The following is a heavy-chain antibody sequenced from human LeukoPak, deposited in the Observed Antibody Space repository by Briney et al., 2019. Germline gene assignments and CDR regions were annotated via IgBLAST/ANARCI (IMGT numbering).Heavy chain of an antibody. D-gene: IGHD3-22*01. J-gene: IGHJ6*02. Sequence: ASVSASCKASGYTFTAYYMHWVRQAPGQGLEWMGRINVNSGGTNSAQKFQGRVTMTRDTSINTAYMELSRLRSDDTAVYYCARDWGYYDRSGYYYYYYGMDVWGQGTTVTVSS. CDR1: GYTFTAYY. CDR3: ARDWGYYDRSGYYYYYYGMDV. V-gene: IGHV1-2*06. CDR2: INVNSGGT.